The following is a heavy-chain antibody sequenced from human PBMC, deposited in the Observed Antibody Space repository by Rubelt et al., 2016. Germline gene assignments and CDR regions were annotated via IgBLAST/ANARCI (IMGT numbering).Heavy chain of an antibody. Sequence: EVQLLESGGGLVQPGGSLRLSCAASGFTFSSYAMSWVRQAPGKGLEWVSAISGSGGSTYYADSGKGRFTSARDNSKNTLYLQMNSLRAEDTAVYYCAKVPIRTVTSTFDYWGQGTLVTVSS. CDR2: ISGSGGST. CDR3: AKVPIRTVTSTFDY. V-gene: IGHV3-23*01. CDR1: GFTFSSYA. D-gene: IGHD4-17*01. J-gene: IGHJ4*02.